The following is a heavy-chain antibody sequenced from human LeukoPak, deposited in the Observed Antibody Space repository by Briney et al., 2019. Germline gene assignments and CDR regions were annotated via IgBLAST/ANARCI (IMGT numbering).Heavy chain of an antibody. CDR3: ASPKRDGYDY. Sequence: SETLSLTCTDSGGSISSSSYHWGWIRQPPGKGLEWIGSIYYSGSTYYNPSLKSRVTISVDTSKNQFSLKLSSVTAADTAVYYCASPKRDGYDYWGQGTLVTVSS. CDR1: GGSISSSSYH. J-gene: IGHJ4*02. V-gene: IGHV4-39*01. D-gene: IGHD5-18*01. CDR2: IYYSGST.